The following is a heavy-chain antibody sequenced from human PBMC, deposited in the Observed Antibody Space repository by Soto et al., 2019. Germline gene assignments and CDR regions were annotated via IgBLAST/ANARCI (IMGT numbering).Heavy chain of an antibody. CDR2: ISYDGSNK. D-gene: IGHD4-17*01. CDR1: GFTFSSYG. CDR3: AKEGTTVTTGDYFDY. J-gene: IGHJ4*02. V-gene: IGHV3-30*18. Sequence: QVQLVESGGGVVQPGRSLRLSCAASGFTFSSYGMQWVRQAPGKGLEWVAVISYDGSNKYYADSVKGRFTISRDNSKNTLYQQMNSLRAEDTAVYYCAKEGTTVTTGDYFDYWGQGTLVTVSS.